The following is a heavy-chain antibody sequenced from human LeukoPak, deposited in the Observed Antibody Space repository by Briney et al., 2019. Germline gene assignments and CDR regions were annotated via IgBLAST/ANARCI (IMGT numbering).Heavy chain of an antibody. J-gene: IGHJ1*01. CDR2: IRYDGSNK. D-gene: IGHD6-13*01. CDR3: AKGRPTRYSSSWQEYFQH. Sequence: GGSLRLSCAASGFTFSSYGMHWVRQAPGKGLEWVAFIRYDGSNKYYADSVKGRFTISRDNSKNTLYLQMNSLRAEDTAVYYCAKGRPTRYSSSWQEYFQHWGQGTLLTVSS. CDR1: GFTFSSYG. V-gene: IGHV3-30*02.